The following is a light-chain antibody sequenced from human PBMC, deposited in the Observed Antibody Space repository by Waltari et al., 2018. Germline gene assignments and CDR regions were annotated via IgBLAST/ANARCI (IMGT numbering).Light chain of an antibody. CDR1: QSVGSN. CDR2: GAY. J-gene: IGKJ4*01. CDR3: QQYNNWPPSLN. V-gene: IGKV3-15*01. Sequence: EIVMTQSPATLSVSPGERATLSCRASQSVGSNLAWYQQRPGQAPRLLVYGAYTRATGIPARFSGSGSGTEFTLTINSMQSEDFVLYYCQQYNNWPPSLNFGGGTKVEIK.